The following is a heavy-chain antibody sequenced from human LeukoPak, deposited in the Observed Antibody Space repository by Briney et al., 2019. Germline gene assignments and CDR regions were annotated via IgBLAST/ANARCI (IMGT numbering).Heavy chain of an antibody. Sequence: SGTLSLTCTVSGGSISSDYWSWIRQPAGKGLEWIERIYSTGSTNYNPSLKSRVTMSVDTSKNQFSLRLRSVTAADTAVYYCARQIASAGTAGFDFWGQGALVTVSS. D-gene: IGHD6-13*01. CDR3: ARQIASAGTAGFDF. CDR1: GGSISSDY. CDR2: IYSTGST. V-gene: IGHV4-4*07. J-gene: IGHJ4*02.